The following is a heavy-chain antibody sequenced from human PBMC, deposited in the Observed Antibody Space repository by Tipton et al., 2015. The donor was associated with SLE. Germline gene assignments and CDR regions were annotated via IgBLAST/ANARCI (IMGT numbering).Heavy chain of an antibody. D-gene: IGHD6-25*01. J-gene: IGHJ5*02. CDR3: ARHGSSGFAWFDP. V-gene: IGHV4-59*08. Sequence: TLSLTCTISGGSINGYYWNWVRQPPGKGLEWIGYIYYFGNTDYNPSLKSRVTISLHTSANQFSLKLSSVTAADTAVYFCARHGSSGFAWFDPWGQGTLVTVAS. CDR2: IYYFGNT. CDR1: GGSINGYY.